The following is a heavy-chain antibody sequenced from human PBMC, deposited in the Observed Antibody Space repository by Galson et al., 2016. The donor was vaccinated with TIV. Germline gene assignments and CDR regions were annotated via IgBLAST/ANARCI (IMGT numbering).Heavy chain of an antibody. V-gene: IGHV4-39*07. CDR1: GGSIITKSYY. J-gene: IGHJ5*02. CDR2: VYDNGNA. D-gene: IGHD3-22*01. Sequence: ETLSLTCSVSGGSIITKSYYWGWIRQPPGKGLEWIGIVYDNGNAYYNPSLKSRVTISVDTSKNQFSLKLTSVTAADTAVYYCARERTPPGPDNDTWFDPWGHGILVTVSS. CDR3: ARERTPPGPDNDTWFDP.